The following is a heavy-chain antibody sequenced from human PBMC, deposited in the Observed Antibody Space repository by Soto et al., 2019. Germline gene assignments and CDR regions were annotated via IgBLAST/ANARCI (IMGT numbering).Heavy chain of an antibody. CDR3: ARAVPLVRRARFDAFDI. Sequence: GGSLRLSCAASGFTFSSYSMNWGRQAPGKGLEWVSSISSSSSYIYYADSVKGRFTISRDNAKNSLYLQMNSLRAEDTAVYYCARAVPLVRRARFDAFDIWGQGTMVTVSS. CDR2: ISSSSSYI. V-gene: IGHV3-21*01. CDR1: GFTFSSYS. J-gene: IGHJ3*02. D-gene: IGHD3-10*01.